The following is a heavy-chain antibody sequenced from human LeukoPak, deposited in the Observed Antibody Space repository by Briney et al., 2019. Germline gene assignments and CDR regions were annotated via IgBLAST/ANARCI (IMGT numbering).Heavy chain of an antibody. Sequence: SGPTLVNPTQTLTLTCTISGFSLSTTGVGVGWIRLPPGKALEWLALIYWDDDKRYSPSLKSRLTITKDTSKNQVVLTMTNVDPVDTATYYCAHRGPHGGTYFDYWGQGTLVTVSS. CDR2: IYWDDDK. V-gene: IGHV2-5*02. CDR1: GFSLSTTGVG. D-gene: IGHD5-24*01. CDR3: AHRGPHGGTYFDY. J-gene: IGHJ4*02.